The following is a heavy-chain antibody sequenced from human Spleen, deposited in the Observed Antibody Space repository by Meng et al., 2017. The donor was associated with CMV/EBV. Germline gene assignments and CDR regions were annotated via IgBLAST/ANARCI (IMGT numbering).Heavy chain of an antibody. J-gene: IGHJ4*02. Sequence: GGSLRLSCAASGFTFSSYAMTWVRQAPGKGLEWVSAVSSSGGNTHYVDSVKGRFTISRDNSKDTLYLEMNSLRAEDTAVYYCARDYSETGGNDYWGQGTLVTVSS. CDR1: GFTFSSYA. V-gene: IGHV3-23*01. D-gene: IGHD3-22*01. CDR3: ARDYSETGGNDY. CDR2: VSSSGGNT.